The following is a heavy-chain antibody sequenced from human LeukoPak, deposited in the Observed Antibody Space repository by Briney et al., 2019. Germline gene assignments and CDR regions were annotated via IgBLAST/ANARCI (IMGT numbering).Heavy chain of an antibody. CDR1: GFTFNSYS. D-gene: IGHD6-19*01. V-gene: IGHV3-21*01. CDR3: ARDGEIGIAVAGDY. CDR2: ISSSSSYI. Sequence: PGGSLRLSCAGSGFTFNSYSMNWVRQAPGKGLEWVSSISSSSSYIYYADSVKGRFTISRDNAKNSLYLQMNSLRAEDTAVYYCARDGEIGIAVAGDYWGQGTLVTVSS. J-gene: IGHJ4*02.